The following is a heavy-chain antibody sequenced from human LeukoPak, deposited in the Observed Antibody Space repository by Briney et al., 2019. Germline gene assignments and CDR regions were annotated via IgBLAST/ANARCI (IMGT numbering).Heavy chain of an antibody. Sequence: GGSLRLSCAASGFTFSSYVLSWVRQVPGKGLEWVSSITGSGGSTKYADSVNGRFTISRDNSKNTLSLQMTGLRVEDTAVYYCARKVAVAMDLDYWGQGTLVTVSS. CDR3: ARKVAVAMDLDY. V-gene: IGHV3-23*01. D-gene: IGHD5-18*01. CDR2: ITGSGGST. J-gene: IGHJ4*02. CDR1: GFTFSSYV.